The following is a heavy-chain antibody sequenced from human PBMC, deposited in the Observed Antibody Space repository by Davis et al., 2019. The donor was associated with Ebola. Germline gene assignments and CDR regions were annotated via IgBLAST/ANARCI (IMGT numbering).Heavy chain of an antibody. D-gene: IGHD3-3*01. Sequence: MPSETLSLTCTVSGGSISSSSYYWSWIRQPPGKGLEWIGEINHSGSTNYNPSLKSRVTISVDTSKNQFSLKLSSVTAADTAVYYCARGHLTAIFGVARTPFDYWGQGTLVTVSS. CDR1: GGSISSSSYY. J-gene: IGHJ4*02. CDR3: ARGHLTAIFGVARTPFDY. CDR2: INHSGST. V-gene: IGHV4-39*07.